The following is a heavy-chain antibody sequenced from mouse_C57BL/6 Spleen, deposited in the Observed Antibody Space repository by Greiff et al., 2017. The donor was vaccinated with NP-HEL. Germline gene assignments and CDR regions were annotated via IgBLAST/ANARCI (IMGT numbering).Heavy chain of an antibody. J-gene: IGHJ4*01. Sequence: QVQLQQPGAELVRPGSSVKLSCKASGYTFTSYWMHWVKQRPIQGLEWIGNINPSDSETHYNQKFKDKATLTVDKSSSTAYMQLSSLTSEDSAVYYCATAGDGSTYAMDYWGQGTSVTVSS. CDR2: INPSDSET. V-gene: IGHV1-52*01. CDR3: ATAGDGSTYAMDY. CDR1: GYTFTSYW. D-gene: IGHD1-1*01.